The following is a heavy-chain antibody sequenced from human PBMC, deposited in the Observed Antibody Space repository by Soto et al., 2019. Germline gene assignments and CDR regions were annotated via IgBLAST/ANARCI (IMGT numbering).Heavy chain of an antibody. CDR2: ISYDGSNK. D-gene: IGHD5-18*01. CDR3: ARGGYSYGLGSFDY. Sequence: QVQLVESGGGVVQPGRSLRLSCAASGFTFSSYAMHWVRQAPGKGLEWVAVISYDGSNKYYADSVKGRFTISRDNSXNTLYLQMNSLRAEDTAVYYCARGGYSYGLGSFDYWGQGTLVTVSS. CDR1: GFTFSSYA. J-gene: IGHJ4*02. V-gene: IGHV3-30-3*01.